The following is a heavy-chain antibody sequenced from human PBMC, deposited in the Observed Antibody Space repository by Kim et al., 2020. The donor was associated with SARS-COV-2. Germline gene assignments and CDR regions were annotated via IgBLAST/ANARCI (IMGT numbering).Heavy chain of an antibody. J-gene: IGHJ1*01. V-gene: IGHV3-23*01. CDR2: LSGSGSHT. D-gene: IGHD2-2*01. Sequence: GGSLRLSCAASGFTFSDYVVSWVRQAPGKGLEWVSGLSGSGSHTYYADSVKGRFTISRDNSKDTLFLHMDILTAEDTALYYCVRQEGYCSATSCVAEYILYWGRGTLVTVSS. CDR1: GFTFSDYV. CDR3: VRQEGYCSATSCVAEYILY.